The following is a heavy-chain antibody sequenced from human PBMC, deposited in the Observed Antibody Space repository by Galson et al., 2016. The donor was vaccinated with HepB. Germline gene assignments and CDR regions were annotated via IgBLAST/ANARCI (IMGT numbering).Heavy chain of an antibody. CDR2: IIPIFGTP. J-gene: IGHJ3*01. CDR3: VSGPHGDYNGYAFHV. V-gene: IGHV1-69*13. CDR1: GGTFSSYA. D-gene: IGHD4-17*01. Sequence: SVKVSCKASGGTFSSYAITWVRQAPGLGLEWIGEIIPIFGTPNYAQKFQGRVTITEDESTSTVYMELSSLRSEDTAVYYCVSGPHGDYNGYAFHVWGQGTMVTVSS.